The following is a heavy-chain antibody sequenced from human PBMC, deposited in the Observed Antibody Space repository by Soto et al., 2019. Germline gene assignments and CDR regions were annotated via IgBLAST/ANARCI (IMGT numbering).Heavy chain of an antibody. J-gene: IGHJ4*02. V-gene: IGHV4-59*01. Sequence: SETLSLTYTVSGDSIRTYYWSWIRQPPGKGLEWIGYIYYSGSTNYNPSLKSRVTISVDTSKNQFSLKLSSVTAADTAVYYCARSVDIVATTFDYWGQGTLVTVS. CDR2: IYYSGST. D-gene: IGHD5-12*01. CDR3: ARSVDIVATTFDY. CDR1: GDSIRTYY.